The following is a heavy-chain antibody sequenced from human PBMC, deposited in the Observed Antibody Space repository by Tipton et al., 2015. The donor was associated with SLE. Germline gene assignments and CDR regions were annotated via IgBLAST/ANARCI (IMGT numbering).Heavy chain of an antibody. CDR2: IYTSGST. V-gene: IGHV4-4*07. D-gene: IGHD3-9*01. CDR3: AGDAAYYDILGGPFSVYY. CDR1: GGSISSYY. Sequence: TLSLTCTVSGGSISSYYWSWIRQPPGKGLEWIGRIYTSGSTNYNPSLKSRVTMSVDTSKNQFSLKLSSVTAADTAVYYCAGDAAYYDILGGPFSVYYWGQGTLVTVSS. J-gene: IGHJ4*02.